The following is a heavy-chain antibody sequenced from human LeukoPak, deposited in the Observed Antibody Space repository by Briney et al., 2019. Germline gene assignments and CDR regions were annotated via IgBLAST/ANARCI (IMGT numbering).Heavy chain of an antibody. CDR3: ARDGDGIVGATGDY. V-gene: IGHV3-48*01. J-gene: IGHJ4*02. CDR2: IRGISSTI. CDR1: RFTFSINC. D-gene: IGHD1-26*01. Sequence: GGCLSLSSAASRFTFSINCMKWVRQAPGKGLEWVSYIRGISSTIYYADSVKDRLTTSRDNDENSLYLQVNSEMSEDTAVYYCARDGDGIVGATGDYWGQGTLVTVPS.